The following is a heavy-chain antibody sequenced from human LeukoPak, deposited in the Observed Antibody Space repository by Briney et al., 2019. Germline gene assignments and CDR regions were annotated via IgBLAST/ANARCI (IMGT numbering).Heavy chain of an antibody. V-gene: IGHV3-23*01. Sequence: HTGGSLRLSCAASGFIFSNYAMSWVRQVPGRGLEWVSTISSRGDSAYVADSVKGRFTISRDNSKNSLYLQMNTVRAEDTAVYYCVKGPRPDITVAHTVENWGQGTLVTVSS. J-gene: IGHJ4*02. CDR3: VKGPRPDITVAHTVEN. CDR2: ISSRGDSA. CDR1: GFIFSNYA. D-gene: IGHD6-19*01.